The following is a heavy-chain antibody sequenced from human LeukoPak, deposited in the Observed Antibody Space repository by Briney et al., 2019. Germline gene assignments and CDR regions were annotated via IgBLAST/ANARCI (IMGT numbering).Heavy chain of an antibody. Sequence: SVKVSCKASGGTFSSYAISWVRQAPGQGLEWVGRIIPIFGTANYAQKFQGRVTITTDESTSTAYMELSSLRSEDTAVYYCARDFANTIYYFDYWGQGTLVTVSS. J-gene: IGHJ4*02. CDR3: ARDFANTIYYFDY. CDR1: GGTFSSYA. CDR2: IIPIFGTA. V-gene: IGHV1-69*05. D-gene: IGHD3-10*01.